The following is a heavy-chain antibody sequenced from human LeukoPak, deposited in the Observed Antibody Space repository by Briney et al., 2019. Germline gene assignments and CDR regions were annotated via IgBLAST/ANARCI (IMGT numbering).Heavy chain of an antibody. CDR2: IIPIFGTA. D-gene: IGHD4-23*01. J-gene: IGHJ3*02. V-gene: IGHV1-69*06. Sequence: ASVKVSCKASGGTFSIYAISWVRQAPGQGLEWMGRIIPIFGTANYAQKFQGRVTITADKSTSTAYMEMSSLRSEDTAVYYCARGVSYGGKPSNDAFDIWGQGTMVTVSS. CDR1: GGTFSIYA. CDR3: ARGVSYGGKPSNDAFDI.